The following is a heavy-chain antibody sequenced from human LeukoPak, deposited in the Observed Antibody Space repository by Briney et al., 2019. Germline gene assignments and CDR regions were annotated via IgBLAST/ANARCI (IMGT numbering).Heavy chain of an antibody. J-gene: IGHJ4*02. CDR3: ARGTPILTGYSSYFDY. CDR1: GGPFSGYY. V-gene: IGHV4-34*01. CDR2: INHSGST. D-gene: IGHD3-9*01. Sequence: SETLSLTCAVYGGPFSGYYWSWIRQPPGKGLEWIGEINHSGSTNYNPSLKSRVTISVDTSKNQFSLKLSSVTAADTAVYYCARGTPILTGYSSYFDYWGQGTLVTVSS.